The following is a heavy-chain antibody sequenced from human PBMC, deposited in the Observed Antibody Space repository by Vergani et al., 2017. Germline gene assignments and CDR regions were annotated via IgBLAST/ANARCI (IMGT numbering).Heavy chain of an antibody. CDR1: GFTFDDYA. Sequence: EVQLVESGGGLVQPGRSLRLSCAASGFTFDDYAMHLVRQAPGKGLEWVSGISWNRGSIGYADSVKGRFTISRDNAKNSLYLQMNSLRAEDTALYYCAKDHYDFWSGYPNLSPVDLWGRGTLVTVSS. CDR3: AKDHYDFWSGYPNLSPVDL. D-gene: IGHD3-3*01. J-gene: IGHJ2*01. V-gene: IGHV3-9*01. CDR2: ISWNRGSI.